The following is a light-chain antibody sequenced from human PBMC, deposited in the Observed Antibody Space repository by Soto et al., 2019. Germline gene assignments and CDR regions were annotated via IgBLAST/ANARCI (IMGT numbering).Light chain of an antibody. Sequence: QSALTQPPSVSGSPGQSVTISCTGTSSDVGSYNRVPWYQQPPGTAPKVMIYDVSNRPSGVPDRFSGSKSGNTASLTISGLQAEDESDYYCSSYTSSSTYVFGTGTKLTVL. CDR1: SSDVGSYNR. J-gene: IGLJ1*01. CDR3: SSYTSSSTYV. V-gene: IGLV2-18*02. CDR2: DVS.